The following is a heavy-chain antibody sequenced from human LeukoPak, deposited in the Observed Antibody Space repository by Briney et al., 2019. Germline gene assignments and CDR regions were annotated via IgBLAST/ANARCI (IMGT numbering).Heavy chain of an antibody. J-gene: IGHJ4*02. CDR1: GGTFSSYA. CDR3: ARAARAYSSSSHIDY. D-gene: IGHD6-6*01. V-gene: IGHV1-3*03. Sequence: ASVKVSCKASGGTFSSYAISWVRQAAGQGREWMGWINAGNGNTKYSQEFQGRVTITRDRSASTAYMELSSLRSEDMAVYYCARAARAYSSSSHIDYWGQGTRVTVSS. CDR2: INAGNGNT.